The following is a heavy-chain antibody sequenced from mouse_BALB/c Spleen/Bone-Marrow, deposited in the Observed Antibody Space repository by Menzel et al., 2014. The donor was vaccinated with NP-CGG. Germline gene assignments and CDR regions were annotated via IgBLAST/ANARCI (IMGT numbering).Heavy chain of an antibody. CDR1: GYSITSDYA. Sequence: EVQLQESGPGLVKPSQSLTLTCTATGYSITSDYAWNLNQQLPGNKLERMGYISYSGSTRYNPSLKSRIAITRDTSKNQFFLQLNSVTTEDTAAYYCTRRTGPYYFDYWGQGTTLTVSS. D-gene: IGHD4-1*01. J-gene: IGHJ2*01. CDR2: ISYSGST. CDR3: TRRTGPYYFDY. V-gene: IGHV3-2*02.